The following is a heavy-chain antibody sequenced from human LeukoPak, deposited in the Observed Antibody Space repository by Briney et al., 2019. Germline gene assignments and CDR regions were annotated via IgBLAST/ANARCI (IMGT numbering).Heavy chain of an antibody. CDR2: IYYSGST. J-gene: IGHJ4*02. CDR1: GGSISSSSYY. V-gene: IGHV4-39*07. D-gene: IGHD1-26*01. Sequence: SETLSLTCTVSGGSISSSSYYWGWIRQPPGKGLEWIGSIYYSGSTYYNPSLKSRVTISVDTSKNQFSLKLSSVTAADTAVYYCARVPGIVGATADFDYWGQGTLVTVSS. CDR3: ARVPGIVGATADFDY.